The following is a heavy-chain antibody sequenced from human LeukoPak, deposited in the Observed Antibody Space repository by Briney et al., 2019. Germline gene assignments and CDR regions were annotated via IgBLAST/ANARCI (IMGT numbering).Heavy chain of an antibody. D-gene: IGHD1-1*01. Sequence: PGGSLRLSCTASGFTFSDYYMGWIRQAPGKGLEWISYSNPSGSFIHYADSVKGRFTISRDNANNLLYLQMINLRAEDTAVYYCARDPGTLDYWGQGTLVTVSS. CDR3: ARDPGTLDY. CDR1: GFTFSDYY. V-gene: IGHV3-11*01. J-gene: IGHJ4*02. CDR2: SNPSGSFI.